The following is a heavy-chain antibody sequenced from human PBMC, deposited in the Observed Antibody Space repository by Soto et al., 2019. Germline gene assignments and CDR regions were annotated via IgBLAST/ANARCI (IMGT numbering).Heavy chain of an antibody. D-gene: IGHD6-13*01. CDR3: AKGGAAAGMGYFDL. J-gene: IGHJ2*01. V-gene: IGHV3-23*01. Sequence: EVQVLESGGGLVQPGGSLRLSCAASGFTFSTYAMSWVRQAPGKGLEWVSGISGSGGSTYYADSVKGRFTISRDNSKKTLCLQMSSLRAEDTAVYFCAKGGAAAGMGYFDLWGRGTLVTVSS. CDR1: GFTFSTYA. CDR2: ISGSGGST.